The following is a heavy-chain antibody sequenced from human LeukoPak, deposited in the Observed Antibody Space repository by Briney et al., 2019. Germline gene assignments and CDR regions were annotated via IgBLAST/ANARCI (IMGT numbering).Heavy chain of an antibody. CDR3: ATGYGPTPYYFDY. D-gene: IGHD5-18*01. CDR1: GGSISSYY. V-gene: IGHV4-59*01. CDR2: IYYSGST. Sequence: SETLSLTCTVSGGSISSYYWSWIRQPPGKGLEWIGYIYYSGSTNYNPSLKSRVTISVDTSKNQFSLKLSSVTAADTAVYYCATGYGPTPYYFDYWGQGTLVTVSS. J-gene: IGHJ4*02.